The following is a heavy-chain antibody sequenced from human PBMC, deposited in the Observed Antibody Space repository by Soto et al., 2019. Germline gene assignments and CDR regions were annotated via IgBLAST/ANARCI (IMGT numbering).Heavy chain of an antibody. D-gene: IGHD3-3*01. Sequence: QVQLVESGGGVVQPGRSLRLSCAASGFTFSNYGMHWVRQAPGKGLEWVAIIWYDGSNDYYVDSVKGRFTISRDNPKNTLSLQINSLRAEDTAVYYCARDRLEFQLSYYGLDVWGQGTTGTVS. J-gene: IGHJ6*02. CDR1: GFTFSNYG. CDR2: IWYDGSND. V-gene: IGHV3-33*01. CDR3: ARDRLEFQLSYYGLDV.